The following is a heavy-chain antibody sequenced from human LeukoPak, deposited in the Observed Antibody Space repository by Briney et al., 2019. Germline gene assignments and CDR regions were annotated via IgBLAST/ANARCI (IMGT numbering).Heavy chain of an antibody. V-gene: IGHV1-69*04. CDR3: ARAHSGYDVKYFAY. J-gene: IGHJ4*02. Sequence: SVKVSCKASGGFSNYAINWVRQAPGQGLEWMGRIIPILNTANSAEKFQGRVTITADKFTNTAYMELSSLRSEDAAIYYCARAHSGYDVKYFAYWGQGTLVTVSS. CDR2: IIPILNTA. D-gene: IGHD5-12*01. CDR1: GGFSNYA.